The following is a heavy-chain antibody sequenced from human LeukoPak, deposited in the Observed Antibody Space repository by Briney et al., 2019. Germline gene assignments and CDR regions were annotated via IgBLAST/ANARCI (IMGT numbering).Heavy chain of an antibody. CDR1: RFPLSSCS. CDR3: ARDPHYAFDI. Sequence: GVSLRLSCAAWRFPLSSCSMNGARQAPGKGLEGVSYVGAIGSSTISYADSVMGRFTISRDNAKNSVFLQMNSLRAEDTAVYYCARDPHYAFDIWGQGTMVTVSS. CDR2: VGAIGSSTI. J-gene: IGHJ3*02. V-gene: IGHV3-48*01.